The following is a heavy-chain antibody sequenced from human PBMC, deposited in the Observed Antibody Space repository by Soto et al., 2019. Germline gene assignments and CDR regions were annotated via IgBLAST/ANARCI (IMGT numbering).Heavy chain of an antibody. CDR2: FDPEDGET. Sequence: ASVKVSCKVSGYTLTELSMHWVRQAPGKGLEWMGGFDPEDGETIYAQKFQGRVTMTEDTSTDTAYMELSSLRSEDTAVYYCATDRATTPYYYYGMDVWGQGTTVTVSS. CDR3: ATDRATTPYYYYGMDV. CDR1: GYTLTELS. J-gene: IGHJ6*02. V-gene: IGHV1-24*01. D-gene: IGHD1-26*01.